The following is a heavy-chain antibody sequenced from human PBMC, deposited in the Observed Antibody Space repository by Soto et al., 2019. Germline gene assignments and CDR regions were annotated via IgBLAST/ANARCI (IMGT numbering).Heavy chain of an antibody. CDR2: IYYSGST. CDR1: GGSISSGGYY. V-gene: IGHV4-31*03. CDR3: ARDSGLAAAGAEDYYYGMYV. J-gene: IGHJ6*02. Sequence: TLSLTCTVSGGSISSGGYYWIWIRQHPGKGLEWIGYIYYSGSTYYNPSLKSRVTISVDTSKNQFSLKLSSVTAADTAVYYCARDSGLAAAGAEDYYYGMYVWVQGTTVTVSS. D-gene: IGHD6-13*01.